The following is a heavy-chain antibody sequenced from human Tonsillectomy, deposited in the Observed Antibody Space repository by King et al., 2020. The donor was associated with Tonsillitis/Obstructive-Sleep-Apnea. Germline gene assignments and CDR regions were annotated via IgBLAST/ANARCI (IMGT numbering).Heavy chain of an antibody. CDR1: GFTFSSYE. J-gene: IGHJ3*02. CDR2: ISSSGTTI. D-gene: IGHD3-3*01. Sequence: EVQLVESGGGLVQPGGSLRLSCAASGFTFSSYEMNWVRQAPGKGLEWVSYISSSGTTIYYADSVKGRFTISRDNAKNSLYLQMNSLRAEDTAVYYCARDKMDRPMSYDFWSGYYLEAFDIWGQGTMVTVSS. V-gene: IGHV3-48*03. CDR3: ARDKMDRPMSYDFWSGYYLEAFDI.